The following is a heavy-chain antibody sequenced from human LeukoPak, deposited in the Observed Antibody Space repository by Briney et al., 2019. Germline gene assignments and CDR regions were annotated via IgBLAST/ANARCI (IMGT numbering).Heavy chain of an antibody. Sequence: PGGSLRLSCAASGFAVSSNYMSWVRQAPGKGLEWVSVIYSGSNIHYTESVKGRFTISRDNSRNTLYLQMNSLRVEDTAVYYCARNLGATGPHDAFDIWGQRTMVTVSS. D-gene: IGHD1-26*01. V-gene: IGHV3-53*01. CDR1: GFAVSSNY. J-gene: IGHJ3*02. CDR3: ARNLGATGPHDAFDI. CDR2: IYSGSNI.